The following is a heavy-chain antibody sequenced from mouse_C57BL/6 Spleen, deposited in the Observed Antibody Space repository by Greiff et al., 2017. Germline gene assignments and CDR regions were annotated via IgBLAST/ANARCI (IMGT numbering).Heavy chain of an antibody. Sequence: QVQLQQPGAELVKPGASVKLSCKASGYTFTSYWMQWVKQRPGQGLEWIGEIDPSDSYTNSNQKFKGKATLTVDTSSSTAYMQLSSLTSEDSAVYYCARVLTTGPGGAMDYWGQGTSVTVSS. J-gene: IGHJ4*01. D-gene: IGHD4-1*01. CDR1: GYTFTSYW. CDR2: IDPSDSYT. V-gene: IGHV1-50*01. CDR3: ARVLTTGPGGAMDY.